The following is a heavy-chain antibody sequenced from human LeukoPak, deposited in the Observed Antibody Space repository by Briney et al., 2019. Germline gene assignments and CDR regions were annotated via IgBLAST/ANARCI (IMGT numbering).Heavy chain of an antibody. CDR1: GYSFTTYW. D-gene: IGHD3-22*01. CDR3: ARYYYDSSGTAYFDY. J-gene: IGHJ4*02. V-gene: IGHV5-51*01. CDR2: IYPGDSDT. Sequence: GESLKISCKGYGYSFTTYWIGWVRQMPGKGLEWMGIIYPGDSDTRYSPSFQGQVTISADKSISTAYLQWSSLKASDTAMYYCARYYYDSSGTAYFDYWGQGTLVTVSS.